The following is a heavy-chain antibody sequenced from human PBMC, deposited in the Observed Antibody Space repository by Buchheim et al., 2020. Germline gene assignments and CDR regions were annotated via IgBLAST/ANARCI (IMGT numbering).Heavy chain of an antibody. V-gene: IGHV3-66*01. CDR2: IYGGGAT. CDR1: GFTVSSDS. CDR3: ARRQPSGSWFDP. Sequence: EVQLVESGGGLVQPGGSLRLSCAVSGFTVSSDSMSWVRQAPGKGLEWVSAIYGGGATSYTDSVKARFNISRDSSKNTLSLQMNRLRVEDTAMYYCARRQPSGSWFDPWGQGTL. J-gene: IGHJ5*02. D-gene: IGHD3-22*01.